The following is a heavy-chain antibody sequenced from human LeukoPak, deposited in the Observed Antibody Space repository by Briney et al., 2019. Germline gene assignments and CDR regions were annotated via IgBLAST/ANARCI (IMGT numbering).Heavy chain of an antibody. D-gene: IGHD3-22*01. V-gene: IGHV4-61*02. CDR1: GGSISSGSYY. CDR2: IYTSGST. J-gene: IGHJ4*02. CDR3: ARGALGYYDSSGYYRDH. Sequence: SSETLSLTCTVSGGSISSGSYYWSWIRQPAGKGLEWIGRIYTSGSTNYNPSLKSRVTISVDTSKNQFSLKLSSVTAADTAVYYCARGALGYYDSSGYYRDHWGQGTLVTVSS.